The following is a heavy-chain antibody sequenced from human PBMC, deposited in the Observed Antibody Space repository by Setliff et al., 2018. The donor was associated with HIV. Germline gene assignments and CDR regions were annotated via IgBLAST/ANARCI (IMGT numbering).Heavy chain of an antibody. CDR3: ATYPGSGYDYYFDY. V-gene: IGHV1-69*10. CDR2: IIPILGIA. CDR1: RGTFSSYG. J-gene: IGHJ4*02. Sequence: SVKVSCKASRGTFSSYGFNWVRQAPGQGLEWMGGIIPILGIANYAQKFQGRVTITTDESTSTAYMELSSLRSEDTAVYYCATYPGSGYDYYFDYWGQGTLVTVSS. D-gene: IGHD3-3*01.